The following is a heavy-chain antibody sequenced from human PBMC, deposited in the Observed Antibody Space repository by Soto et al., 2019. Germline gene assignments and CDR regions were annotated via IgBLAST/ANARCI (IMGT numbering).Heavy chain of an antibody. D-gene: IGHD6-6*01. CDR1: GFTFSSYA. J-gene: IGHJ4*02. V-gene: IGHV3-30-3*01. CDR3: ARDLAFVIAARPTGCDY. CDR2: ISYDGSNK. Sequence: PGGSLRLSCAASGFTFSSYAMHWVRQAPGKGLEWVAVISYDGSNKYYADSVNGRLTISRDNSKNTLYLQMNSLRAEDTAVYYCARDLAFVIAARPTGCDYWAQGTLVTVSS.